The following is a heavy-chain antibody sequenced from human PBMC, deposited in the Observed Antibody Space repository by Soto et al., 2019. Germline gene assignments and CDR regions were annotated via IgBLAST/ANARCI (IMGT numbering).Heavy chain of an antibody. CDR2: IYTSGST. Sequence: PSETLSLTCTVSGGSISSYYWSWIRQPAGKGLEWIGRIYTSGSTNYNPSLKSRVTMSVDTSKNQFSLKLSSVTAADTAVYYCARDSRAQWLVYYGMDVWGQGTTVTVSS. D-gene: IGHD6-19*01. V-gene: IGHV4-4*07. CDR3: ARDSRAQWLVYYGMDV. CDR1: GGSISSYY. J-gene: IGHJ6*02.